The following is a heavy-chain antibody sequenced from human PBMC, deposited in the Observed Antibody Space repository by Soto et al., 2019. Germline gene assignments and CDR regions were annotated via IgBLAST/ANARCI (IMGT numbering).Heavy chain of an antibody. CDR1: WVSSTPSGRG. V-gene: IGHV2-5*02. J-gene: IGHJ4*02. D-gene: IGHD5-12*01. CDR3: AHSSRDGYVQLAFFDY. Sequence: GSGPSPVNPPQTPPLPCTLSWVSSTPSGRGVGWVRQPPRKALEWLALIYLDEVKIYTPSLKTRLTITKDTSKNQVVLAMTNMDPVDTATYYCAHSSRDGYVQLAFFDYWGQGALVTVSS. CDR2: IYLDEVK.